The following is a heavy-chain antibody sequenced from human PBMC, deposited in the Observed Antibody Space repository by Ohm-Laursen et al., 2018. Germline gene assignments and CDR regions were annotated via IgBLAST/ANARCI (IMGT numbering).Heavy chain of an antibody. J-gene: IGHJ4*02. CDR1: GFTFGSSA. CDR2: ISASGGST. CDR3: AKDLGDYDILTGLDY. Sequence: SLRLSCTASGFTFGSSAMSWVRQAPGKGLEWASGISASGGSTYYADSVKGRFTISRDNSKNTLDLQMNSLRAEDTAIYYCAKDLGDYDILTGLDYWGQGTLVTVSS. V-gene: IGHV3-23*01. D-gene: IGHD3-9*01.